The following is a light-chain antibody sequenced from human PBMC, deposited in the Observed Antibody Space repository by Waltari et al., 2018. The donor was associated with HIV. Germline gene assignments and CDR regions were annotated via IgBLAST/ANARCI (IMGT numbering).Light chain of an antibody. V-gene: IGKV3-20*01. CDR2: GAS. CDR1: QSVSSNS. J-gene: IGKJ1*01. Sequence: PGTLSLSPGEGATLSCRASQSVSSNSIAWYQQKPGQAPRLLIYGASSRATGIPDRFSGSGSGTDFTLTISRLEPEDFAVYWCQQYGDSPETFGQGTKVEIK. CDR3: QQYGDSPET.